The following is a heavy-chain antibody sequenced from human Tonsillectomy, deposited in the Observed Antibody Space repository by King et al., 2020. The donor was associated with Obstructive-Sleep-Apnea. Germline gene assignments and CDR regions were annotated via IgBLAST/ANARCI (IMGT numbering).Heavy chain of an antibody. CDR2: ISYDGSDK. CDR3: GGYNWFDP. Sequence: VQLVESGGGVVQPGRSLRLSCAASGFTFSNYGMHWVRQAPGEGLEWVAIISYDGSDKYYADSLKGRFTISRDNSKSTLHLQMNSLRPEDTAVYYCGGYNWFDPWGQGTLVTVSS. CDR1: GFTFSNYG. D-gene: IGHD6-13*01. J-gene: IGHJ5*02. V-gene: IGHV3-30*03.